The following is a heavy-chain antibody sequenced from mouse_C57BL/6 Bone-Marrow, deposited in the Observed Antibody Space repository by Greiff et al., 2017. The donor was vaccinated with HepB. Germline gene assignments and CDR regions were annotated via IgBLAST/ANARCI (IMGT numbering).Heavy chain of an antibody. CDR3: VRQGSNYGFAY. J-gene: IGHJ3*01. CDR2: IRSKSNNYAT. CDR1: GFSFNTYA. V-gene: IGHV10-1*01. Sequence: EVKLMESGGGLVQPKGSLKLSCAASGFSFNTYAMNWVRQAPGKGLEWVARIRSKSNNYATYYADSVKDRFTISRDDSESMLYLQMNNLKTEDTAMYYCVRQGSNYGFAYWGQGTLVTVSA. D-gene: IGHD2-5*01.